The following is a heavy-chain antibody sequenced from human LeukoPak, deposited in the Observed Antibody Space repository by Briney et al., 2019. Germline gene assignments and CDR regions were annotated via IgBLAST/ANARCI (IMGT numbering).Heavy chain of an antibody. CDR3: AIDRIWAAAGTIYFDY. Sequence: ASVKVSCKASGYTFTSYGISWVRRAPGQGLEWMGWISAYDGNTNYAQKLQGRVTMTTDTSTSTAYMELRSLRSDDTAVYYCAIDRIWAAAGTIYFDYWGQGTLVTVSS. J-gene: IGHJ4*02. D-gene: IGHD6-13*01. CDR1: GYTFTSYG. V-gene: IGHV1-18*01. CDR2: ISAYDGNT.